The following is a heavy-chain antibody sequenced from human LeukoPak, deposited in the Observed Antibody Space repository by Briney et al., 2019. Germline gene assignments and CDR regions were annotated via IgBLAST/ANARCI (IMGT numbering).Heavy chain of an antibody. J-gene: IGHJ3*02. CDR3: AKVGCSGGNCYAAFDI. CDR2: ISYDGSVE. V-gene: IGHV3-30*18. D-gene: IGHD2-15*01. Sequence: GGSLRLSCAASGFTFSSYAMHWVRQAPGKGLEWVAVISYDGSVEYYADSVKGRFTISRDNSKNTLYLQMNSLRAEDTAIYYCAKVGCSGGNCYAAFDIWGQGTMVTVSS. CDR1: GFTFSSYA.